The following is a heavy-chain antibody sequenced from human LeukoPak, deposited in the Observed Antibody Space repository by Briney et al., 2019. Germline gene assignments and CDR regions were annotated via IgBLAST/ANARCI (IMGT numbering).Heavy chain of an antibody. V-gene: IGHV4-59*01. CDR1: GGSISGYY. D-gene: IGHD3-3*02. J-gene: IGHJ4*02. CDR3: ARCILGEYYSDN. CDR2: IYYSGTT. Sequence: PSETLSLTCTVSGGSISGYYWSWIRQPPGKGLEWIGYIYYSGTTSYSPSLKSRVTISVDTSKDKFSLTLTSVTAADTAVYYCARCILGEYYSDNWGQGALVTVSS.